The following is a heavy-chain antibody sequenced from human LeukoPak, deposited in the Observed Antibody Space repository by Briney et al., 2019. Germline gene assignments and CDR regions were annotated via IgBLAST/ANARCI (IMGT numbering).Heavy chain of an antibody. J-gene: IGHJ5*02. CDR1: GFSLNSNY. CDR3: AGGAVASTGDWFDR. D-gene: IGHD6-19*01. CDR2: IYSSGST. V-gene: IGHV3-53*01. Sequence: PGGSLRLSCAASGFSLNSNYMSWVRQAPGKGLEWVSVIYSSGSTYYADSVKGRFTISRDNSRNTLYLQMNSLRAEDTAVYYCAGGAVASTGDWFDRWGQGTLVTVSS.